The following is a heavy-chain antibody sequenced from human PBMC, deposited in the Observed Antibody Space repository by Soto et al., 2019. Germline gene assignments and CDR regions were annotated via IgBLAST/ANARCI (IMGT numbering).Heavy chain of an antibody. CDR1: GFSLNSYW. Sequence: PGGSLRLSCLASGFSLNSYWMTWVRQAPGRGLEWVANIGRDGSDKFYVDSVKGRFTVSRDNAKNSLYLQMNSLTAEDTAIYYCARDDGARGVDYWGQGTLVTVSS. V-gene: IGHV3-7*05. CDR2: IGRDGSDK. J-gene: IGHJ4*02. CDR3: ARDDGARGVDY.